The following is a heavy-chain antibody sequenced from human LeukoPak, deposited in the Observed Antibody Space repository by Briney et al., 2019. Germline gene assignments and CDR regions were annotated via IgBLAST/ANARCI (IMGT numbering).Heavy chain of an antibody. CDR1: GYTFADYY. Sequence: ASVKVSCKVSGYTFADYYIHWVRQAPGQGFEWMGWTSPKGAGTMSAQKFQGRITMTGDTSISTVYMELDRLTFDDTAEYYCARDNYGTLDYWGQGTLVTVSS. J-gene: IGHJ4*02. D-gene: IGHD4-17*01. CDR2: TSPKGAGT. V-gene: IGHV1-2*02. CDR3: ARDNYGTLDY.